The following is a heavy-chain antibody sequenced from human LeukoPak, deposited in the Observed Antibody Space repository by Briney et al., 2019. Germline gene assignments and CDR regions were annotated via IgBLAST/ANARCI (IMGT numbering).Heavy chain of an antibody. CDR3: AHAPRYNTGQGVFF. CDR2: IFWDDDK. CDR1: GFSLSTVGVG. J-gene: IGHJ4*02. D-gene: IGHD1-14*01. Sequence: SGPTLVKPTETLTVTCTFSGFSLSTVGVGVGSIRQPPGKALEYLALIFWDDDKRYSPSLKSRLTITKDTSKNQVVLTMTNVDPVDTGTYYCAHAPRYNTGQGVFFGGQGILVTVSS. V-gene: IGHV2-5*02.